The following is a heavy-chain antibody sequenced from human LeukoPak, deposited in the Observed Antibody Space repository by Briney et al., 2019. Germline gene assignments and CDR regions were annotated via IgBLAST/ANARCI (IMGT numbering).Heavy chain of an antibody. V-gene: IGHV3-53*01. Sequence: GGSLRLSCTASGFTVSSNYMSWVRQAPGKGLEWVSVIYSGGSTYYADSVKGRFTISRDNSKNTLYLQMNSLRAEDTAVYCRARDLVGYCSGGSCYRPYYYYGMDVWGQGTTVTVSS. CDR2: IYSGGST. CDR3: ARDLVGYCSGGSCYRPYYYYGMDV. D-gene: IGHD2-15*01. J-gene: IGHJ6*02. CDR1: GFTVSSNY.